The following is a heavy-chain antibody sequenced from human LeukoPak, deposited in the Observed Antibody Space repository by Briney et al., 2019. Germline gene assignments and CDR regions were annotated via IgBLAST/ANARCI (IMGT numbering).Heavy chain of an antibody. CDR1: GFTFSDYY. Sequence: LRLSCAASGFTFSDYYMSWIRKPPGKGLEWIGSIYYSGSTYYNPSLKSRVTISVDTSKNQFSLKLSSVTAADTAVYYCARPRLDSSSWNNWFDPWGQGTLVTVSS. CDR3: ARPRLDSSSWNNWFDP. D-gene: IGHD6-13*01. V-gene: IGHV4-39*01. J-gene: IGHJ5*02. CDR2: IYYSGST.